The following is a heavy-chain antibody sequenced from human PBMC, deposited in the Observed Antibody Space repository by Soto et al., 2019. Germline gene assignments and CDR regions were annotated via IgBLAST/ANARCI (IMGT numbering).Heavy chain of an antibody. CDR3: ARDSTTVRINYYGMDV. Sequence: GGSLRLSCAASGFTFSSYWMHWVRQAPGKGLVWVSRINSDGSSTSYADSVKGRFTISRDNAKNTLYLQMNSLRAEDTAVYYCARDSTTVRINYYGMDVWGQGTTVTVSS. D-gene: IGHD4-4*01. CDR2: INSDGSST. V-gene: IGHV3-74*01. CDR1: GFTFSSYW. J-gene: IGHJ6*02.